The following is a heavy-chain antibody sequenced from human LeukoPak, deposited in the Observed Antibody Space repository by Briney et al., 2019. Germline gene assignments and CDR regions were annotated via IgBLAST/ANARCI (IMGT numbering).Heavy chain of an antibody. CDR2: INLNGGST. J-gene: IGHJ4*02. CDR1: GYTFTSYY. CDR3: TRVYCSSSSCYNVDY. Sequence: ASVKVSCKTSGYTFTSYYMHWVRQAPGQGLEWMGIINLNGGSTQYAQKFQGRVTMTRDTSTSTVYIELSSLRSEDTAVYYCTRVYCSSSSCYNVDYWGQGTLVTVSS. V-gene: IGHV1-46*03. D-gene: IGHD2-2*02.